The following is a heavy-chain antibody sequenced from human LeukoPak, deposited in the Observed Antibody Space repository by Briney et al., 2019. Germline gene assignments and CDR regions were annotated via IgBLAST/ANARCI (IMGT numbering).Heavy chain of an antibody. V-gene: IGHV4-39*07. J-gene: IGHJ5*02. CDR1: GGSISSNTYY. D-gene: IGHD3-9*01. CDR3: ARGYDILTGYPRFDP. Sequence: PSETLSLTCSVSGGSISSNTYYWGWIRQPPGKGLEWIGSIYYSGTTYYNPSLQSRVTISVDTSKNQFSLKLSSVTAADTAVYYCARGYDILTGYPRFDPWGQGTLVTVSS. CDR2: IYYSGTT.